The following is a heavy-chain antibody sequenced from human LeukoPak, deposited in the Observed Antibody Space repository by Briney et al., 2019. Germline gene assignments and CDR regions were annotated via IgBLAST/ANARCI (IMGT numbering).Heavy chain of an antibody. CDR3: ARDPAGKYSDY. V-gene: IGHV4-4*07. CDR1: GKSISSYY. CDR2: ISTSEST. J-gene: IGHJ4*02. Sequence: SETLSLTCTVSGKSISSYYWTWIRQPAGKGLEWIGRISTSESTNYNPSLKSRVTMSVDTSKNQFSLKLTSVTAADSAVYYCARDPAGKYSDYWGQGTLVTVSS.